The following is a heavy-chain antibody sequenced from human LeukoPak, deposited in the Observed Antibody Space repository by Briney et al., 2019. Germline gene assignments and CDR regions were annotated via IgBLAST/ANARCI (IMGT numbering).Heavy chain of an antibody. D-gene: IGHD5-24*01. CDR1: GGSISSGGYS. CDR2: IYHSGST. V-gene: IGHV4-30-2*05. J-gene: IGHJ4*02. CDR3: ARFVEMATTVDFDY. Sequence: KPSQTLSLTCAVSGGSISSGGYSWSWIRQPPGKGLEWIGYIYHSGSTYHNPSLKSRVTISVDTSKNQFSLKLSSVTAADTAVYYCARFVEMATTVDFDYWGQGTLVTVSS.